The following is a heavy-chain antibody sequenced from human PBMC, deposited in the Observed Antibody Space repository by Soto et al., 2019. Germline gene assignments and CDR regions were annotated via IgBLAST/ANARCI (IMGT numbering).Heavy chain of an antibody. J-gene: IGHJ6*04. D-gene: IGHD6-19*01. CDR3: AGGRIVVAGSSAYYGREV. V-gene: IGHV1-69*13. CDR1: GGNPSNSA. Sequence: GASVKVSCKASGGNPSNSAISWVRQAPGQGLEWMGGIIPVFGIVSYAQKFQGRVTITADESTSTAYMELSSLRSEDTAVYFCAGGRIVVAGSSAYYGREVWGKETTVIISS. CDR2: IIPVFGIV.